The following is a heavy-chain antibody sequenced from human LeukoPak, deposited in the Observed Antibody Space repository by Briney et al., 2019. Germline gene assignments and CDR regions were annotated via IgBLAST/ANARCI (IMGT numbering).Heavy chain of an antibody. J-gene: IGHJ6*03. CDR1: GFTVSANY. CDR3: AKYRVYYYYYMDV. CDR2: IRYDGSNK. D-gene: IGHD1-14*01. V-gene: IGHV3-30*02. Sequence: GGSLRLSCAVSGFTVSANYMSWVRQAPGKGLEWVAFIRYDGSNKYYADSVKGRFTISRDNSKNTLYLQMNSLRAEDTAVYYCAKYRVYYYYYMDVWGKGTTVTVSS.